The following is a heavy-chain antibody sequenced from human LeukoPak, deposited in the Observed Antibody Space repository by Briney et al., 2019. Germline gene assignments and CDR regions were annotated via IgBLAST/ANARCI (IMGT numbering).Heavy chain of an antibody. J-gene: IGHJ6*02. V-gene: IGHV4-34*01. D-gene: IGHD3-3*01. CDR2: INHSGST. CDR3: AGAPNYDFWSGYYRETYYYYGMDV. CDR1: GGSFSGYY. Sequence: PSETLSLTCAVYGGSFSGYYWSWIRQPPGKGLEWIGEINHSGSTNYNPSLKSRVTISVDTSKNQFSLKLSSVTAADTAVYYCAGAPNYDFWSGYYRETYYYYGMDVWGQGTTVTVSS.